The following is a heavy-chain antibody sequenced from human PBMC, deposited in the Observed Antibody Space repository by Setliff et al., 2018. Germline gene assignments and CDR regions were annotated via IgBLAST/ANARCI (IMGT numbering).Heavy chain of an antibody. Sequence: ASVKVSCKASGYTFTSYYIHWVRQAPGQGLEWMGVINPKNGGATYPQNLQGRVTMTRDASMSTVYMELSSLRFEDTAVYYCARERARGRGFTFGAIYYYYGMDVWGQGTTVTVSS. CDR1: GYTFTSYY. D-gene: IGHD3-16*01. V-gene: IGHV1-46*01. CDR3: ARERARGRGFTFGAIYYYYGMDV. J-gene: IGHJ6*02. CDR2: INPKNGGA.